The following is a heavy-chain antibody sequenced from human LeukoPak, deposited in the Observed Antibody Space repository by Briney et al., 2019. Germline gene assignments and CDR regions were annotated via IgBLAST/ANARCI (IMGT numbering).Heavy chain of an antibody. CDR2: IYHSGSP. D-gene: IGHD6-19*01. CDR1: GGSISSNNW. CDR3: ARRYSSGWLDY. Sequence: SETLSLTCAVSGGSISSNNWWGWVRQPPGKGLEWIGEIYHSGSPNYNPSLKSRVTISVDKSRNHFSLNLSSVTAADTAVYYCARRYSSGWLDYWGQGTLVTVSS. J-gene: IGHJ4*02. V-gene: IGHV4-4*02.